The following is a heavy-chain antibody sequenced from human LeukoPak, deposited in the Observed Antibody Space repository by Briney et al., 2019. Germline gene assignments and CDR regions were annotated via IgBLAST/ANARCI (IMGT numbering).Heavy chain of an antibody. Sequence: GGSLRLSCAASGFTFSSYAMSWVRQAPGKGLEWVSAIGGSGGSTYYADSVKGRFTISRDNSKNTLYLQMNSLRAEDTAVYYCAKIEGYGDYPYDAFDIWGQGTMVTVSS. CDR2: IGGSGGST. V-gene: IGHV3-23*01. CDR1: GFTFSSYA. CDR3: AKIEGYGDYPYDAFDI. J-gene: IGHJ3*02. D-gene: IGHD4-17*01.